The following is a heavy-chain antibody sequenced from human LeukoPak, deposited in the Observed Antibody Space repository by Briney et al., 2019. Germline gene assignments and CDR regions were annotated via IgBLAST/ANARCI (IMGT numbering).Heavy chain of an antibody. CDR1: GFTFSSYG. D-gene: IGHD6-19*01. CDR2: ISGSGGST. CDR3: AKDYLAYGWYNYYMDV. V-gene: IGHV3-23*01. J-gene: IGHJ6*03. Sequence: GGSLRLSCAASGFTFSSYGMSWVRQAPGKGLEWVSAISGSGGSTYYADSVKGRFTISRDNSKNTLYLQMNSLRAEDPAVYYCAKDYLAYGWYNYYMDVWGKGTTVTVSS.